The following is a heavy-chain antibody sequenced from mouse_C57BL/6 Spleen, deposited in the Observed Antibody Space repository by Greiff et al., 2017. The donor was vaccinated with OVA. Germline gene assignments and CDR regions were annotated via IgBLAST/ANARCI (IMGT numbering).Heavy chain of an antibody. CDR3: SRIGYYDTSYYYAMDY. CDR1: GFTFSGYG. Sequence: EVQLVESGGGLVKPGGSLKLSCAASGFTFSGYGMNWVRQAPEKGLEWVAYISSGSSTIYYADTVKGRFTISRDHAKNTLFMQMTRLRSEDTAMYYCSRIGYYDTSYYYAMDYWGQGTSVTVSS. D-gene: IGHD2-4*01. J-gene: IGHJ4*01. V-gene: IGHV5-17*01. CDR2: ISSGSSTI.